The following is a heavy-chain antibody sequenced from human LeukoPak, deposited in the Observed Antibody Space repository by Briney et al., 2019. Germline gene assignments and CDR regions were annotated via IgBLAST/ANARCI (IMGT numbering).Heavy chain of an antibody. V-gene: IGHV3-9*03. Sequence: PGRSLRLSCAASGFTFDDYAMHWVRQAPGKGLEWVSGISWNSGSIGYADSVKGRFTISRDNAKNSLYLQMNSLRAEDMALYYCAKLVGEGRAYYVDYWGQGTLVTVSS. CDR2: ISWNSGSI. CDR3: AKLVGEGRAYYVDY. CDR1: GFTFDDYA. J-gene: IGHJ4*02. D-gene: IGHD2-2*01.